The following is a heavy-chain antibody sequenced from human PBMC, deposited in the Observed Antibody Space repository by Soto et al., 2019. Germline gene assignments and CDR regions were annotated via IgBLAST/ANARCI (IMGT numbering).Heavy chain of an antibody. CDR3: ATPFLTRRSWRNTLGEDSQYGKDV. V-gene: IGHV4-39*01. CDR2: GYYDGNT. J-gene: IGHJ6*02. CDR1: GGSISSTSSY. Sequence: PSETLSLTCKGSGGSISSTSSYWSWVRQPPGKGLGWIGSGYYDGNTYYNPSLKSRISISIDSSKNEFSLRLRSVTAADTAIYYCATPFLTRRSWRNTLGEDSQYGKDVWGQGTTVTVSS. D-gene: IGHD3-16*01.